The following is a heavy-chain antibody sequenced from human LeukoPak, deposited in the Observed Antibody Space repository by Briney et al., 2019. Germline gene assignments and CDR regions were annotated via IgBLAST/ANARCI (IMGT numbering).Heavy chain of an antibody. V-gene: IGHV3-21*01. CDR3: ARDDSSTSPNFDY. Sequence: GGSLRLSCAASGFTFSSYSMNWVRQAPGKGLEWVSSISSSSSYIYYADSVKGRFTISRDNAKNSLYLQMNSLRAGDTAVYYCARDDSSTSPNFDYWGQGTLVTVSS. CDR2: ISSSSSYI. CDR1: GFTFSSYS. D-gene: IGHD2-2*01. J-gene: IGHJ4*02.